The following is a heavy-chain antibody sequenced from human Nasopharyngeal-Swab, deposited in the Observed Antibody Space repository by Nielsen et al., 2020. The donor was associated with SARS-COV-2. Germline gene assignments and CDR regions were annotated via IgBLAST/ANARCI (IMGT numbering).Heavy chain of an antibody. Sequence: GESLKISCSASGFTFNNCIMHWVRQAPGKGLEYVSVINLDSIGDYAASVKGRFTISRDNFRNTVYLEMSSLRPEDTAVYYCVREGYSSGRAPALDHWGQGTLVTVSS. D-gene: IGHD2-15*01. V-gene: IGHV3-64D*06. CDR2: INLDSIG. CDR1: GFTFNNCI. CDR3: VREGYSSGRAPALDH. J-gene: IGHJ4*02.